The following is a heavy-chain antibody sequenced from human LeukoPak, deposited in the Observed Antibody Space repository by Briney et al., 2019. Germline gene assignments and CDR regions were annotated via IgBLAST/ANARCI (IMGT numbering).Heavy chain of an antibody. V-gene: IGHV3-21*01. CDR3: ARAPHNYAFDI. CDR2: ISISNGYI. Sequence: PGGALRLSCAASGFTFNSYSMNWVRQAPGKGLEWVSSISISNGYIYYADSVKGRFTISRDNAKNSLYLQMNSLRAEDTAVYYCARAPHNYAFDIWGQGTMVTVSS. CDR1: GFTFNSYS. J-gene: IGHJ3*02.